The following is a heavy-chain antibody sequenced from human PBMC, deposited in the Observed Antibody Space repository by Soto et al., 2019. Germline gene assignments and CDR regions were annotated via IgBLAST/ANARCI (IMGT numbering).Heavy chain of an antibody. CDR3: ARDGSTSWYSYDYHGMDV. D-gene: IGHD5-18*01. V-gene: IGHV3-7*05. J-gene: IGHJ6*02. CDR2: INLDGSEK. Sequence: EVQLVESGGGLVQPGGSLRLSCAASGFTFRTYWLSWVRQVPGKGLEGVANINLDGSEKNYVDSVKGRFTISRDNARNTLYLRRSSLRAEDTALYYCARDGSTSWYSYDYHGMDVWGQGTTVTVSS. CDR1: GFTFRTYW.